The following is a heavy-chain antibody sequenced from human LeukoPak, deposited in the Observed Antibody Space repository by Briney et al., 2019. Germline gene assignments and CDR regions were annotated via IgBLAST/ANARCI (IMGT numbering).Heavy chain of an antibody. CDR1: GFTFSSSW. V-gene: IGHV3-74*01. Sequence: SGGSLRLSCAASGFTFSSSWMYWVRQAPGKGLVWVSRINSDESITTYADSVKGRFTISRDNAKNSLYLQMNSLRAEDTAVYYCARGYYYDSSGYYSPYFQHWGQGTLVTVSS. D-gene: IGHD3-22*01. CDR3: ARGYYYDSSGYYSPYFQH. J-gene: IGHJ1*01. CDR2: INSDESIT.